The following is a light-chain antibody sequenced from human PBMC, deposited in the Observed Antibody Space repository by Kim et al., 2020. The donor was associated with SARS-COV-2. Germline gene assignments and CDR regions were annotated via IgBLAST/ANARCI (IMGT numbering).Light chain of an antibody. V-gene: IGLV1-40*01. J-gene: IGLJ3*02. CDR2: SNT. CDR1: SSNSGAGDD. CDR3: QSYDNSLSGEV. Sequence: RVIIASTGSSSNSGAGDDVHWYQRLPRTAAKLVIYSNTNRPSGVPDRFTSSKSGTSASLAITGLQAEGEADYYCQSYDNSLSGEVFGGGTKVTVL.